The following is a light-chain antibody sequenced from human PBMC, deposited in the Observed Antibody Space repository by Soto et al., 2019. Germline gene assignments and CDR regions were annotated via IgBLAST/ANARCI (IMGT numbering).Light chain of an antibody. CDR2: EVT. V-gene: IGLV2-23*02. CDR3: SSYAGSSIFVV. CDR1: SSDVGSYNL. Sequence: QSVLTQPASVSGSPGQSITISCTGTSSDVGSYNLVSWYQHLPGKAPKLMIFEVTKRPSGVSTRFSGSKSGNTASLTISGLQAEDEAEYYCSSYAGSSIFVVFGGGTKVTVL. J-gene: IGLJ2*01.